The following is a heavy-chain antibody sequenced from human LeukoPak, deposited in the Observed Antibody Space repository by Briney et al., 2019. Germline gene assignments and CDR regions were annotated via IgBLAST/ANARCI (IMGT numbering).Heavy chain of an antibody. CDR3: ARGTGYGSGSPSSFDY. D-gene: IGHD3-10*01. CDR2: INHSGST. Sequence: SETLSLTCAVYGGSFSGYYWSWIRQPPGKGLEWIGEINHSGSTNYNPSLKSRVTISVDTSKNQFSLKLSSVTAADTAVYHCARGTGYGSGSPSSFDYWGQGTLVTVSS. CDR1: GGSFSGYY. J-gene: IGHJ4*02. V-gene: IGHV4-34*01.